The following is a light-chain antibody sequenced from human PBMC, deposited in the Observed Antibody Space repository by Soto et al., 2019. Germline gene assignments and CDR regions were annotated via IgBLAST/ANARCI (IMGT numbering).Light chain of an antibody. V-gene: IGLV2-23*02. CDR1: SSDIGSYNL. CDR3: CTYVANHNSVV. Sequence: QCVRKKPASVSGAPGRGSTISCTGTSSDIGSYNLVSWYQQHPGKAPKLMISEVSKRPSGVSNRFSGSKSGNTASLTISGLQAEDEADYYCCTYVANHNSVVFGGGTKVTVL. CDR2: EVS. J-gene: IGLJ2*01.